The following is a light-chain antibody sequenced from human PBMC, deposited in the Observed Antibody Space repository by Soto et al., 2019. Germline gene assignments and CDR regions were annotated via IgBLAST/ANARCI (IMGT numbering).Light chain of an antibody. CDR1: QSISGH. Sequence: DLQMTQSPSSLSASVGDRVTITCRASQSISGHLNWYQHKPGKAPELLIYATSTLHIGVPSRFSGSGSATDFSLTISSLQPEDFATYYCQQSYSSPRFTFGPGTKVDIK. J-gene: IGKJ3*01. CDR3: QQSYSSPRFT. V-gene: IGKV1-39*01. CDR2: ATS.